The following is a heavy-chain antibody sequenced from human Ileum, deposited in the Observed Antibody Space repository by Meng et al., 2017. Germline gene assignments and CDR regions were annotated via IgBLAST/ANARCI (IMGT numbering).Heavy chain of an antibody. V-gene: IGHV4-61*01. Sequence: QIPLPDSGPGPVRPSEILSLTCTVSGASVSSNNDGWGWIRQPPGKGLEWIGYGSTNHNPSLKSRVTISVDTSKNQFFLSLNSVTAADTAIYYCARDHWGSLDYWGQGILVTVSS. J-gene: IGHJ4*02. CDR3: ARDHWGSLDY. D-gene: IGHD7-27*01. CDR2: GST. CDR1: GASVSSNNDG.